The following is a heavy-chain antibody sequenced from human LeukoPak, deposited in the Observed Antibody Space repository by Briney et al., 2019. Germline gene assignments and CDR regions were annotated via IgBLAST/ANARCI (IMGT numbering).Heavy chain of an antibody. Sequence: PSETLSLTCTVSGGSISSGSYYWSWIRQPAGKGLEWIGRIYTSGSTNYNPSLKSRATISVDTSKNQFSLKLSSVTAADTAVYYCARGSSSSDYWGQGTLVTVSS. V-gene: IGHV4-61*02. CDR1: GGSISSGSYY. CDR3: ARGSSSSDY. CDR2: IYTSGST. D-gene: IGHD6-6*01. J-gene: IGHJ4*02.